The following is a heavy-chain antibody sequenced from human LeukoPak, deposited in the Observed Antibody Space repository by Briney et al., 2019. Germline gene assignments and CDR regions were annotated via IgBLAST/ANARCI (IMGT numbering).Heavy chain of an antibody. V-gene: IGHV3-74*01. CDR1: GFTFNKDW. J-gene: IGHJ3*02. CDR3: ARDLGHCSGGSCHPVAFDI. D-gene: IGHD2-15*01. Sequence: PGGSLRLSCAASGFTFNKDWMHWLRQVPGKGLVCVSRIKSDETSTAYADSVRGRFTLSRDNAKNMLYLQMNSLRAEDTAVYYCARDLGHCSGGSCHPVAFDIWGQGTMVTVSS. CDR2: IKSDETST.